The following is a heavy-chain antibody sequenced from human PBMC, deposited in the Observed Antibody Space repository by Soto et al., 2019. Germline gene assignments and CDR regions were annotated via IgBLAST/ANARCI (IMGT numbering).Heavy chain of an antibody. CDR2: IKPDGSGT. J-gene: IGHJ4*02. CDR3: GSPYSSPY. D-gene: IGHD2-21*01. V-gene: IGHV3-74*03. CDR1: GFTFSKIW. Sequence: GGSLRLSCTASGFTFSKIWMYWFRQAPGKGLVWVSRIKPDGSGTTYADSVKGRFTISRDNAKNTLYLQMNSLRAEDTAIYYCGSPYSSPYWGQGTLVTVSS.